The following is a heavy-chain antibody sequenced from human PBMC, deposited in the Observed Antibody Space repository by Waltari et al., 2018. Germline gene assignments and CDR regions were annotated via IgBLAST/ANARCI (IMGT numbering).Heavy chain of an antibody. V-gene: IGHV3-21*02. D-gene: IGHD6-19*01. CDR2: ITSSRDYI. J-gene: IGHJ4*02. CDR1: GFICSSYS. Sequence: EVQLVESGGGLVKPGGSLRLSCAASGFICSSYSMNWVRQAPEKGLEWVSSITSSRDYIYYRDSVKGRFTISRDNAKKSLYLEMNSLRDEDTAVYYCVWHSSGEAAFDYWGQGTLVTVSS. CDR3: VWHSSGEAAFDY.